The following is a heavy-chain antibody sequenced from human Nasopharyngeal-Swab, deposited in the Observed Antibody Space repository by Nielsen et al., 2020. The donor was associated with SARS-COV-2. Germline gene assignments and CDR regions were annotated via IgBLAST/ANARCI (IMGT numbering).Heavy chain of an antibody. D-gene: IGHD3-3*01. CDR2: IIPIFGTA. J-gene: IGHJ3*02. V-gene: IGHV1-69*06. CDR3: ARGDTIFGKGSYNAFDI. CDR1: GGTFSSYA. Sequence: SVKVSCKASGGTFSSYAISWVRQAPGQGLEWMGGIIPIFGTANYAQKFQGRVTITADKSTSTAYMELSSLRSEDTAVYYCARGDTIFGKGSYNAFDIWGQGTMVTVSS.